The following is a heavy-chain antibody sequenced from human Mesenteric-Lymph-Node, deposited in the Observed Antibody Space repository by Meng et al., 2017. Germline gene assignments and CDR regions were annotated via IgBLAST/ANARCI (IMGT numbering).Heavy chain of an antibody. V-gene: IGHV1-18*01. Sequence: GHRVGSGAEVKTPGASVKCAGKASGYTLTSYGISWVRQPPGQGLEWMGWISAYNGNTNYAQRLQGRVTMTTDTSTSTAYMELSSLRSEDTAVYYCAREGITMVRGGVDPWGQGTLVTVSS. D-gene: IGHD3-10*01. CDR1: GYTLTSYG. J-gene: IGHJ5*02. CDR2: ISAYNGNT. CDR3: AREGITMVRGGVDP.